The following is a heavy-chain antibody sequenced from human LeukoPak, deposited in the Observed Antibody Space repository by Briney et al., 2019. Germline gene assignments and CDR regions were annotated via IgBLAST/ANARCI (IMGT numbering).Heavy chain of an antibody. Sequence: TPGGSLRLSCAASGFTFSSYTLIWVRQAPGKGLEWVSCISSSSSYKEYADSVKGRFTISKDNANNSLFLHLNTVRAEDKAVYYGASGRGYWGQGTRVTVSS. D-gene: IGHD3-10*01. CDR2: ISSSSSYK. CDR3: ASGRGY. V-gene: IGHV3-21*01. CDR1: GFTFSSYT. J-gene: IGHJ4*02.